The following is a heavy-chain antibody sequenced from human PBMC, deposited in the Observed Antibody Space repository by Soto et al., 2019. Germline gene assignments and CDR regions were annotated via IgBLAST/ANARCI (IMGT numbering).Heavy chain of an antibody. V-gene: IGHV5-51*01. CDR3: LNPIVNNGIDV. D-gene: IGHD1-26*01. J-gene: IGHJ6*02. Sequence: PGESLKISCKGSGYSFTSYWIGWVRQMPGKGLEWVGIIYSGDYDTRYSPSFHGQVTISADKSISTAYLQWSSMTASDTAMYYCLNPIVNNGIDVWGQGNAVTVSS. CDR2: IYSGDYDT. CDR1: GYSFTSYW.